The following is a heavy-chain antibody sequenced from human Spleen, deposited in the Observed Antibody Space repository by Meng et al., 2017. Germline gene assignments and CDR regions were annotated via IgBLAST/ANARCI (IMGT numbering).Heavy chain of an antibody. CDR1: GGSISSYY. J-gene: IGHJ6*02. Sequence: SETLSLTCTVSGGSISSYYWSWIRQPPGKGLEWIGYIYYSGSTNYNPSLKSRVTISVDTSKNQFSLKLSSVTAADTAVYYCARVPAPAATDHYYYYGMDVWGQGTTVTVSS. D-gene: IGHD2-2*01. CDR3: ARVPAPAATDHYYYYGMDV. CDR2: IYYSGST. V-gene: IGHV4-59*01.